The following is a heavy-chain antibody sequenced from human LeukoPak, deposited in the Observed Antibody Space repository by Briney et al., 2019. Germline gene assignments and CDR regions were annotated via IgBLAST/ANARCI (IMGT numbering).Heavy chain of an antibody. Sequence: EASVRVSCKASGYTFTSYGISWVRQAPGQGLEWMGWISAYNGNTNYAQKLQGRVTMTTDTSTSTAYMELRSLRSDDTAVYYCARDHRACSSTSCYPWGDAFDIWGQGTMVTVSS. CDR3: ARDHRACSSTSCYPWGDAFDI. CDR1: GYTFTSYG. D-gene: IGHD2-2*01. CDR2: ISAYNGNT. V-gene: IGHV1-18*01. J-gene: IGHJ3*02.